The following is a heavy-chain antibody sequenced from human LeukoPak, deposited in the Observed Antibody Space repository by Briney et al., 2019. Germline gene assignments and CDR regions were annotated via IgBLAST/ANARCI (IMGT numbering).Heavy chain of an antibody. CDR2: IYYSGST. J-gene: IGHJ3*02. CDR1: GGSISSSSYC. Sequence: PSETLSLTCTVSGGSISSSSYCWGWIRQPPGKGLEWIGSIYYSGSTYYNPSLKSRVTISVDTSKNQFSLKLSSVTAADTAVYYCARASVVPAAIDAFDIWGQGTMVTVSS. V-gene: IGHV4-39*07. CDR3: ARASVVPAAIDAFDI. D-gene: IGHD2-2*02.